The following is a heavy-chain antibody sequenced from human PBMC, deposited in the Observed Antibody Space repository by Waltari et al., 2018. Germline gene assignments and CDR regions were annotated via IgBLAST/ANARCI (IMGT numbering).Heavy chain of an antibody. J-gene: IGHJ5*02. CDR1: GRRSTSSEW. CDR3: ARIRYTSSSNWFDP. V-gene: IGHV4-4*02. D-gene: IGHD6-6*01. Sequence: VQLQESGPGLVKPSGTLSLPCPVSGRRSTSSEWWGFVRQPPGKGREWIGEIYHSGSTNYNPSLKSRVTISVDKTKNQFSLQLTSVTAADTAVYYCARIRYTSSSNWFDPWGQGTLVIVSS. CDR2: IYHSGST.